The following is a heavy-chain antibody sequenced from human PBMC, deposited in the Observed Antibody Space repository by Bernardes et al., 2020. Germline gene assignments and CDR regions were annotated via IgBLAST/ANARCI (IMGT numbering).Heavy chain of an antibody. D-gene: IGHD6-6*01. CDR2: IHHRGST. J-gene: IGHJ1*01. CDR3: TRSGSAIANRPPVG. Sequence: SETLSLTCNVSGYYISSGYYWGWIRQSPGKGLEWIGSIHHRGSTHYSSSFRSRVTISLDTSNNDISLRLTSVTAADTATYYCTRSGSAIANRPPVGWGQGALVTV. CDR1: GYYISSGYY. V-gene: IGHV4-38-2*02.